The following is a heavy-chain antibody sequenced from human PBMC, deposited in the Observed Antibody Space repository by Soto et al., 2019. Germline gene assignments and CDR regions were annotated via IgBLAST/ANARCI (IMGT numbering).Heavy chain of an antibody. D-gene: IGHD6-19*01. CDR2: IIHIFGTA. Sequence: QVQLVQSGAEVEKPGSSVKVSCKASGVTFSSYAISWVRQAPGQGLEWMGGIIHIFGTANYAQKFQGRVTITPDEDTSIVYQELRSPRAEDTAVYYCACIAVGCPNDAYEIWGQVTMVTESS. J-gene: IGHJ3*02. CDR3: ACIAVGCPNDAYEI. CDR1: GVTFSSYA. V-gene: IGHV1-69*05.